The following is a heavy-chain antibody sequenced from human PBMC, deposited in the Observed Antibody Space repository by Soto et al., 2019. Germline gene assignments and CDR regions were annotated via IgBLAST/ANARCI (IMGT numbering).Heavy chain of an antibody. J-gene: IGHJ4*02. Sequence: GGSLRLSCAASGFTVSANYMSWVRQAPGKGLDWVSVIYSGGGTYYADSVKGRFTISRDNSKNTLYLQMNSLRAEDTAVYYCARGYGMITFGGVIVIPQFDYWGQGTLVTVSS. CDR1: GFTVSANY. CDR2: IYSGGGT. V-gene: IGHV3-66*01. D-gene: IGHD3-16*02. CDR3: ARGYGMITFGGVIVIPQFDY.